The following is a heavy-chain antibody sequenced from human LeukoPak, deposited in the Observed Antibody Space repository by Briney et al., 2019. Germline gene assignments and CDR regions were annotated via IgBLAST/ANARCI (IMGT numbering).Heavy chain of an antibody. D-gene: IGHD6-19*01. CDR2: ISGSSRYI. J-gene: IGHJ5*02. V-gene: IGHV3-21*01. CDR3: ARVTTSGWYP. Sequence: GGSLRHSCAASGFTFSSYSMNWVRQAPGKGLEWVSSISGSSRYIYYADSVKGRFTISRDNAKNSLYLQMNSLRAEDTAVYYCARVTTSGWYPWGQGTLVTVSS. CDR1: GFTFSSYS.